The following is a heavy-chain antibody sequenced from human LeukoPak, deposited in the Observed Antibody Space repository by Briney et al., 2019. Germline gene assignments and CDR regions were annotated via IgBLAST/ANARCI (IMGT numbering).Heavy chain of an antibody. V-gene: IGHV4-59*01. J-gene: IGHJ4*02. CDR3: AREQWEGFDY. CDR1: IDPISSYY. CDR2: IYYSGST. Sequence: SETLSLPCTVSIDPISSYYWRLIRQPPGKGLEWIGYIYYSGSTNYNPSLKSRVTISVDTSKNQSSLKLSSLTAADTAVYYCAREQWEGFDYWGQGTLVTVSS. D-gene: IGHD1-26*01.